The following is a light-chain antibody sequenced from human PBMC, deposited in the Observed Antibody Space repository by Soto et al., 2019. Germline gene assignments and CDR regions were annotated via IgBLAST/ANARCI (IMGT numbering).Light chain of an antibody. CDR1: QSVSNNY. CDR2: GAF. CDR3: QQYGSSPLT. Sequence: ALTQSPATLSVSPWERATLSCRASQSVSNNYLAWYQQKPGQAPRLLIYGAFSRATGIPDRFSGGGSGTDFTLTISRLEPEDFAVYYCQQYGSSPLTFGGGTKVDIK. V-gene: IGKV3-20*01. J-gene: IGKJ4*01.